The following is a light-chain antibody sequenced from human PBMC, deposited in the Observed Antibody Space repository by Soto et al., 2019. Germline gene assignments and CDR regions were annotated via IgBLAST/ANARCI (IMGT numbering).Light chain of an antibody. CDR1: SSDIGGYNY. J-gene: IGLJ2*01. CDR3: SSFGGSDNLV. V-gene: IGLV2-8*01. CDR2: EVT. Sequence: QSVLTQPPSASGSPGQSVTISCTGTSSDIGGYNYVSWYQQHPGKVPRLLIYEVTQRPSGVPARFSGSKSGNTASLTVSGLQAEDEADYYCSSFGGSDNLVFGGGTKVTVL.